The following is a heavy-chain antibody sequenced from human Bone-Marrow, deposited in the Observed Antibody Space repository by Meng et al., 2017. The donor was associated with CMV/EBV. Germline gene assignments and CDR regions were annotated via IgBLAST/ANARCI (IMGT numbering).Heavy chain of an antibody. J-gene: IGHJ3*02. CDR3: ARGGYYDILTGSGIDAFDI. V-gene: IGHV3-7*01. CDR1: GFTFKDYL. Sequence: GGSLRLSCAASGFTFKDYLMTWVRQAPNKGLEWVASIYQDGSRTHYVDSMEGRFTISRDNAKNSLYLQMNSLRAEDTAVYYCARGGYYDILTGSGIDAFDIWGQGTMVTASS. D-gene: IGHD3-9*01. CDR2: IYQDGSRT.